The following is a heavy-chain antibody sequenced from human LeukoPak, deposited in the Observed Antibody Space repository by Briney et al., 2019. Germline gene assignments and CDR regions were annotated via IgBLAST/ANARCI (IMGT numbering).Heavy chain of an antibody. V-gene: IGHV4-39*01. J-gene: IGHJ4*02. CDR3: ARHEHNNEYNSPGVDY. Sequence: SETLSLTCTVSGGSISSGTYFWGWIRQPPGKGLEWAGSIFYSGTTYYNPSLKNRVSISIDTSKKHFFLHLTSVTAADTAVYYCARHEHNNEYNSPGVDYWGQGTLVTVSS. CDR1: GGSISSGTYF. CDR2: IFYSGTT. D-gene: IGHD1-14*01.